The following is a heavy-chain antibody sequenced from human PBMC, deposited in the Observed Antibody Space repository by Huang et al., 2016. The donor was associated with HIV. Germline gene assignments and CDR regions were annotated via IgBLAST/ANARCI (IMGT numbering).Heavy chain of an antibody. V-gene: IGHV3-30*18. CDR3: AKGGSAAAVLDF. Sequence: QVQLVESGGGVVQPGRSLRISCAASGFTFSSYGRHWVRQAPGKGVGGVAVISYDAKTKNYADSGKGRFSISRDNSKTTVYLQLNSLRLEDTAVYYCAKGGSAAAVLDFWGQGTLVTVSS. D-gene: IGHD6-13*01. CDR1: GFTFSSYG. J-gene: IGHJ4*02. CDR2: ISYDAKTK.